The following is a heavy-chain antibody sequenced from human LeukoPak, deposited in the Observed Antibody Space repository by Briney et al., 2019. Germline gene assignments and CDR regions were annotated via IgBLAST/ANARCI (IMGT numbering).Heavy chain of an antibody. Sequence: GGSLRRSCAASGFTFSSYWMHWVRQAPGKGLAWVSRINSDGSSTNYADSVKGRFTISRDNARNTLYLQMNSLRAEDTAVYFCTRGIVGATSDYWGQGTLVTVSS. J-gene: IGHJ4*02. V-gene: IGHV3-74*01. CDR1: GFTFSSYW. D-gene: IGHD1-26*01. CDR2: INSDGSST. CDR3: TRGIVGATSDY.